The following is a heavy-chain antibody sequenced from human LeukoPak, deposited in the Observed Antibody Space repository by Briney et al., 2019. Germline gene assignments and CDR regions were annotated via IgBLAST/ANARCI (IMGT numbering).Heavy chain of an antibody. CDR2: ISAYNGNT. CDR1: GYTFTSYG. D-gene: IGHD3-22*01. J-gene: IGHJ4*02. Sequence: ASVKVSCKASGYTFTSYGISWVRQAPGQGLEWMGWISAYNGNTNYAQKLQGRVTMTTDTSTSTAYMELRSLRSDDTAVYYCARGGQKTYYYDSSGYYLFDYWGQGTPVTVSS. CDR3: ARGGQKTYYYDSSGYYLFDY. V-gene: IGHV1-18*01.